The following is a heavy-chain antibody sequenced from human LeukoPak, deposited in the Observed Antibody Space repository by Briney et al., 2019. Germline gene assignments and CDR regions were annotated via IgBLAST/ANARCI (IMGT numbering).Heavy chain of an antibody. CDR1: GFTFDDYG. CDR3: ERVGYPQSFDY. D-gene: IGHD1-1*01. CDR2: INWNGDST. V-gene: IGHV3-20*04. J-gene: IGHJ4*02. Sequence: AGGSLRLSWAGSGFTFDDYGMSWVRQGPGKGLELVSGINWNGDSTGYGGSGEGRFTISRGNSKDSLDSPIDSLRSEGTALSYRERVGYPQSFDYWGQGTLVTVSS.